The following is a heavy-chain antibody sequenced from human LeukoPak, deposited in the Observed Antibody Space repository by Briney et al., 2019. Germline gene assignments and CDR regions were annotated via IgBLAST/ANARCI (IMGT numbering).Heavy chain of an antibody. Sequence: SETLSLTCTVSGGSISSYYWSWIRQPPGKGLEWIGYIYYSGSTNYNPSLKSRVTISVDTSKNQFSLKLSSVTAADTAVYYCARGPSNYYGSGSYYRNWFDPWGQGTLVTVSS. D-gene: IGHD3-10*01. CDR2: IYYSGST. CDR1: GGSISSYY. V-gene: IGHV4-59*01. J-gene: IGHJ5*02. CDR3: ARGPSNYYGSGSYYRNWFDP.